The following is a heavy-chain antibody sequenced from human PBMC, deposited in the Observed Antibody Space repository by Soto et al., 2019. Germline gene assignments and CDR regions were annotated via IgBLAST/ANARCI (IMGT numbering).Heavy chain of an antibody. CDR1: GYTFTRYG. V-gene: IGHV1-18*01. J-gene: IGHJ6*02. Sequence: QVQLVQSGAEVKNPGASVKVSCKASGYTFTRYGIGWARQAPGQGLEWMGWINTYNGNTNYAQNVQGRVTLTTDKSTSTDYMEMRSLRSNDTAIYYCAMVDVYVTPSPQDVWGQGTTVIVSS. CDR3: AMVDVYVTPSPQDV. D-gene: IGHD3-16*01. CDR2: INTYNGNT.